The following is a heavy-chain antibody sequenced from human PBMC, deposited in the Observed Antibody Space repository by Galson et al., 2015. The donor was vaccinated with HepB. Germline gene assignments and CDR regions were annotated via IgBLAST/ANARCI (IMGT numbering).Heavy chain of an antibody. CDR1: GYTFTGYY. V-gene: IGHV1-46*01. CDR3: ARGRVFQSRYDSSGYYYVSPRGGYLDY. CDR2: INPSGGST. Sequence: SVKVSCKASGYTFTGYYMHWVRQAPGQGLEWMGIINPSGGSTSYAQKFQGRVTMTRDTSTSTVYMELSSLRSEDTAVYYCARGRVFQSRYDSSGYYYVSPRGGYLDYWGQGTLVTVSS. D-gene: IGHD3-22*01. J-gene: IGHJ4*02.